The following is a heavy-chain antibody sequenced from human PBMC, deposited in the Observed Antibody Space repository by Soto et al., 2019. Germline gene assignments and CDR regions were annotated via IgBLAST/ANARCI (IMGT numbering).Heavy chain of an antibody. CDR2: IYYSGST. CDR1: GGSISSGGYY. Sequence: SETLSLTCTVSGGSISSGGYYWSWIRQHPGKGLEWIGYIYYSGSTYYNPSLKSRVTISVDTSKNQFSLKLSSVTAADTAVYYCARVAGGYYYYYGMDFWGQGTTVTVS. V-gene: IGHV4-31*03. CDR3: ARVAGGYYYYYGMDF. J-gene: IGHJ6*02. D-gene: IGHD3-16*01.